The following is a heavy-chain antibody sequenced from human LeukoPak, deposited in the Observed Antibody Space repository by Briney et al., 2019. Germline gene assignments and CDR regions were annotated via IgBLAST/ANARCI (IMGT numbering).Heavy chain of an antibody. Sequence: PSETLSLTCAVYGGSFSGYYWSWIRQPPGKGLEWIGEINHSGSTNYNPSLKSRVTISVDTSKNQFSLKLSSVTAADTAVYYCARGRYDFWSGYLIRAWFDPWGQGTPVTVSS. CDR2: INHSGST. D-gene: IGHD3-3*01. J-gene: IGHJ5*02. CDR1: GGSFSGYY. V-gene: IGHV4-34*01. CDR3: ARGRYDFWSGYLIRAWFDP.